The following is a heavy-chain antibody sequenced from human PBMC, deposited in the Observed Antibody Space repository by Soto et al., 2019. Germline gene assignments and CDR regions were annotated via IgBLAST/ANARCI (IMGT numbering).Heavy chain of an antibody. D-gene: IGHD6-19*01. CDR3: AKDLGAVPGTGDGFDF. V-gene: IGHV3-23*01. CDR1: GFTFSSYT. Sequence: LRLSCVASGFTFSSYTMSWARQAPGKGLEWVSTVNTRGYTWYADSVKGRFTISRGNSKSTLYLQMNRLRAEDTAVFYCAKDLGAVPGTGDGFDFWGQGTVVTVSS. J-gene: IGHJ4*02. CDR2: VNTRGYT.